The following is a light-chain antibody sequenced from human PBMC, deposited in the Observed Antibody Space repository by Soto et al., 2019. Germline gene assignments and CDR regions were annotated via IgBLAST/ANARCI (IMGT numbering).Light chain of an antibody. V-gene: IGKV1-5*03. CDR1: QNINNW. CDR2: KAS. CDR3: QHYTSYSEA. J-gene: IGKJ1*01. Sequence: DIQVTQSPSTLSASVGDRVTITCRASQNINNWLAWYQQKPGKAPKLLIYKASTLKSGVPSRFSGSGSGTEFTLTISSLQPDDFATYYCQHYTSYSEAFGQGTKVDI.